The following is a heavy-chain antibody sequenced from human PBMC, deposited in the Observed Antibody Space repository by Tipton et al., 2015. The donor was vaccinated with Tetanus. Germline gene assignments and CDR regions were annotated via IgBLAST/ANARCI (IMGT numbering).Heavy chain of an antibody. D-gene: IGHD3-10*01. V-gene: IGHV4-30-4*01. CDR3: ARFLSFGSGTYGAR. Sequence: TLSLTCTVSGASITSDEYYWSWIRQSPGRGLESIGYVLNSGKTYYHSSLRRRVIISLDRSKSQFSLKLTSVTAADTAVYYCARFLSFGSGTYGARWGQGALVTVSS. CDR2: VLNSGKT. CDR1: GASITSDEYY. J-gene: IGHJ4*02.